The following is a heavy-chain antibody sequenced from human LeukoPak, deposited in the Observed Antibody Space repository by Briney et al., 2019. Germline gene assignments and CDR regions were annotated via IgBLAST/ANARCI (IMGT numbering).Heavy chain of an antibody. CDR2: IYHSGST. CDR1: GGSFSSSNW. D-gene: IGHD2-2*01. CDR3: ARAGYCSSTTCPDAFDI. Sequence: TSETLSLSCAVSGGSFSSSNWWSWVRPPPGKGLEWIGEIYHSGSTNYNPSLKSRVTISVDKSKNQFSLKLSSVTAADTAVYYCARAGYCSSTTCPDAFDIWGQGTKVTVSS. J-gene: IGHJ3*02. V-gene: IGHV4-4*02.